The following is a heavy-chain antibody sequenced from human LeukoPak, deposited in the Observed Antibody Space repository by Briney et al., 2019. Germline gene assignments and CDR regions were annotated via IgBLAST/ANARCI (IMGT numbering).Heavy chain of an antibody. V-gene: IGHV3-74*01. D-gene: IGHD4-17*01. Sequence: GGSLRLSCATSGFTFSTSWMHWVRQAPGKGLVWVSRINTDGNTRDYADSVKGRFTISRDNAKNSLYLQMNSLRAEDTAVYYCARDLRGNYGDYFDYWGQGTLVTVSS. CDR3: ARDLRGNYGDYFDY. J-gene: IGHJ4*02. CDR2: INTDGNTR. CDR1: GFTFSTSW.